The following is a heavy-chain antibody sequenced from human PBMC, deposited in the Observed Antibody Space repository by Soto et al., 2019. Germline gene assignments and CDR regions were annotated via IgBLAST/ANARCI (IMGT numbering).Heavy chain of an antibody. CDR1: GFTFXDYT. CDR2: IRNKAYGGTT. CDR3: TRDGRYSGYPPPAF. V-gene: IGHV3-49*05. D-gene: IGHD5-12*01. Sequence: KPGGSLRLSCTACGFTFXDYTLSWFRQAPGKGLEWLGFIRNKAYGGTTEYAASVKGRFTISRDDSKSIAYLLMNSLKTEDTAMYYCTRDGRYSGYPPPAFWGQGTLVTVSS. J-gene: IGHJ4*02.